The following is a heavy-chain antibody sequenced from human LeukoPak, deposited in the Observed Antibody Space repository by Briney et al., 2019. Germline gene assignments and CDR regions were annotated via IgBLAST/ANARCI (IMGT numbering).Heavy chain of an antibody. J-gene: IGHJ4*02. CDR1: GGSFSGYY. Sequence: PSETLSLTCAVYGGSFSGYYWSWIRQPPGKGLEWIGEINHSGSTNYNPSLKSRVTISVDTSKNQFSLKLSSVTAADTAVYYCARVGGDPNFFDYWGQGTLVTVSS. CDR2: INHSGST. V-gene: IGHV4-34*01. D-gene: IGHD2-21*02. CDR3: ARVGGDPNFFDY.